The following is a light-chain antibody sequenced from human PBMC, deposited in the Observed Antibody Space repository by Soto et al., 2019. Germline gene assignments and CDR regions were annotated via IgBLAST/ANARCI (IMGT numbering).Light chain of an antibody. Sequence: EIQMSQSPASLSASVVDSFTITFLASQTIKNYLNWYQQKPGRAPNLLIYSASTLHSGVPSRFSGTKSATDFTLTITSLQPEDFATYYCQQFYSAPITFGQGTRLEI. CDR1: QTIKNY. V-gene: IGKV1-39*01. CDR3: QQFYSAPIT. J-gene: IGKJ5*01. CDR2: SAS.